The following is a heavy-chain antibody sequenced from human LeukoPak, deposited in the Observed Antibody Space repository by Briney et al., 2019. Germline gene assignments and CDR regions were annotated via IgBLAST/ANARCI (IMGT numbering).Heavy chain of an antibody. CDR2: IYYSGST. Sequence: PSETLSLTCTVSGGSISSYYWSWIRQPPGKGLEWIGSIYYSGSTYYNPSLKSRVTISVDTSKNQFSLKLSSVTAADTAVYYCARGMVVTLIIIANWFDPWGQGTLVTVSS. J-gene: IGHJ5*02. CDR1: GGSISSYY. D-gene: IGHD2-21*02. CDR3: ARGMVVTLIIIANWFDP. V-gene: IGHV4-59*12.